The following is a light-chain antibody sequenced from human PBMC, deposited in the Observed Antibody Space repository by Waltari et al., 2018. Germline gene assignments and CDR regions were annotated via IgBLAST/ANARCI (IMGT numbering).Light chain of an antibody. CDR1: QRVSSY. J-gene: IGKJ4*01. Sequence: EVVFTQSPATLSLSPGERATLSCRASQRVSSYLAWYQQKPGQAPRLLISDASNRATGIPARFSGSGSGTDFTLTISSLEPEDSAVYYCQHRFNWPLTFGGGTKVEIK. CDR3: QHRFNWPLT. V-gene: IGKV3-11*01. CDR2: DAS.